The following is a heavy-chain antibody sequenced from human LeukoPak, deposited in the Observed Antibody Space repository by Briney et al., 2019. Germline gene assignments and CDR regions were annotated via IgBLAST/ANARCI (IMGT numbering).Heavy chain of an antibody. Sequence: SETLSLTCTVSGGSISSGGYYWSWIRQHPGKGLEWIGYIYYSGSTYYNPSLKSRVTISVDTSKNQFSPKLSSVTAADTAVYYCARSYYYGSGSYQGDNWFDPWGQGTLVTVSS. V-gene: IGHV4-31*03. CDR1: GGSISSGGYY. J-gene: IGHJ5*02. CDR3: ARSYYYGSGSYQGDNWFDP. CDR2: IYYSGST. D-gene: IGHD3-10*01.